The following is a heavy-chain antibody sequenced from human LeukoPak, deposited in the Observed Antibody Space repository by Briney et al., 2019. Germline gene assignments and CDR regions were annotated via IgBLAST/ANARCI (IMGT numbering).Heavy chain of an antibody. Sequence: GGSLRLSCVASGFSFSSYWMHWVRQVPGKGLVWVARIVGDGTSATYADSVKGRFTISRDNGNDTLYLQMNSLRPEDTAVYYCARDRIYDSNKQGWFDPWGQGILVTVSS. D-gene: IGHD3-22*01. V-gene: IGHV3-74*01. CDR3: ARDRIYDSNKQGWFDP. CDR1: GFSFSSYW. CDR2: IVGDGTSA. J-gene: IGHJ5*02.